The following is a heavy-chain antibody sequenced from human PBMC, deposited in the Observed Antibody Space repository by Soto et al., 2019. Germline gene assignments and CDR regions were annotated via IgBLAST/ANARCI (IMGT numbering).Heavy chain of an antibody. CDR3: ARLVAEGNV. Sequence: QVQLQESGPGLVKPSETLSLTCTVSGASISNYYWSWIRQPPGKGLEWIGYIYYSGSTNYSPSLKSRATISVDTPKNQFSLRLSSGTAADTPVYYGARLVAEGNVWGKGTTVTVSS. CDR2: IYYSGST. D-gene: IGHD2-15*01. CDR1: GASISNYY. J-gene: IGHJ6*04. V-gene: IGHV4-59*08.